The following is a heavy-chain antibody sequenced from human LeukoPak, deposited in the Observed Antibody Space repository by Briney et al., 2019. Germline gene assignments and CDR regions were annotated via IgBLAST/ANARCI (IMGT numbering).Heavy chain of an antibody. CDR2: ISSSSSTI. V-gene: IGHV3-48*01. Sequence: GGSLRLSCAASGFTFSSYSMNWVRQAPGKGLEWVSYISSSSSTIYYADSVKGRFTISRDNAKNSLYLQMNSLRAEDTAVYYCASFQVPAAKNDAFDIWGQGTMVTVSS. CDR3: ASFQVPAAKNDAFDI. D-gene: IGHD2-2*01. CDR1: GFTFSSYS. J-gene: IGHJ3*02.